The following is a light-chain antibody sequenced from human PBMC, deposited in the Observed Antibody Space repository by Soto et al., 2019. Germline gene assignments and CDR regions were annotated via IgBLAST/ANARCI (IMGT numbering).Light chain of an antibody. Sequence: EIVLTQSPATLSLSPGERATLSCRASQSVSSYLAWYQQKPGQAPRLLIYDASNRATGIPARFSGSGSGTDFTLTISSLEHEDVAVYYCQQRSNWLFTCGQGTKLEIK. CDR2: DAS. J-gene: IGKJ2*01. V-gene: IGKV3-11*01. CDR3: QQRSNWLFT. CDR1: QSVSSY.